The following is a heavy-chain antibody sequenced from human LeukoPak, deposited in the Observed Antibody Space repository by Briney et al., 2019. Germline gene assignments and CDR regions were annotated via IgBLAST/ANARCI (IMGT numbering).Heavy chain of an antibody. Sequence: GGSLRLSCAASGFTFSSYSMNWVRQAPGKGLEWISYISSSRSDIYYADSVKGRFTVSRDNVRNSLHLQMNSLRVEDTAVYYCAKDLWASYGSGRPPFDYWGQGTLVTVSS. J-gene: IGHJ4*02. CDR1: GFTFSSYS. V-gene: IGHV3-48*01. CDR2: ISSSRSDI. CDR3: AKDLWASYGSGRPPFDY. D-gene: IGHD3-10*01.